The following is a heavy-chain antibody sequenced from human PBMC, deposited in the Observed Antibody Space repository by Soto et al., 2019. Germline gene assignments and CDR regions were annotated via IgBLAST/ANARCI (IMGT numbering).Heavy chain of an antibody. V-gene: IGHV3-15*01. Sequence: GGSLRLSCAASGFTFSNAWMSWVRQAPGKGLEWVGRIKSKTDGGTTDYAAPVKGRFTISRDDSKNTLYLQMNSLKTEDTAVYYGTPGPTLTTPLVDWGQGTLVTVAS. CDR3: TPGPTLTTPLVD. D-gene: IGHD4-17*01. CDR1: GFTFSNAW. CDR2: IKSKTDGGTT. J-gene: IGHJ4*02.